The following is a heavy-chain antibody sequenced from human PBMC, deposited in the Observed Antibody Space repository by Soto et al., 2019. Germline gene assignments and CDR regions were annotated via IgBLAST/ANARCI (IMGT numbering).Heavy chain of an antibody. V-gene: IGHV1-69*13. CDR1: GGTFSSYA. J-gene: IGHJ6*02. CDR2: IIPIFGTA. CDR3: AMGAARRMSRYYGMDV. Sequence: SVKVSCKASGGTFSSYAISWVRQAPGRGLEWMGGIIPIFGTANYAQKFQGRVTITADESTSTAYMELSSLRSEDTAVYYCAMGAARRMSRYYGMDVWDQGTTVTVSS. D-gene: IGHD6-6*01.